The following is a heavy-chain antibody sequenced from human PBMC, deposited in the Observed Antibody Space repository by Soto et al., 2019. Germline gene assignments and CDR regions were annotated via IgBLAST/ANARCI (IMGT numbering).Heavy chain of an antibody. J-gene: IGHJ4*02. CDR2: ISSDGSSA. CDR3: ARSYSSGWYYFDY. Sequence: EVQLVESGGGLVQPGGSLRLACAASGFTFSNYWMHWVRQGPGKGLVWVSRISSDGSSASYADSVKGRFTISRDNAKNTLYLQMNSLRAEDTAVYYCARSYSSGWYYFDYWGQGTLVTVSS. CDR1: GFTFSNYW. V-gene: IGHV3-74*01. D-gene: IGHD6-19*01.